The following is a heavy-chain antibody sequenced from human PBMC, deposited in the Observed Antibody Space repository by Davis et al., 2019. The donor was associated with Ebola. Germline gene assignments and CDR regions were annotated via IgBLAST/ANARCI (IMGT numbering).Heavy chain of an antibody. Sequence: SETLSLTCTVSGGSISSSYWSWIRQPPGKGLEWIGYIYYSGSTNYNPSLKSRVTISVDTSKNQFSLKLSSVTAADTAVYYCARLGGYSYGLDYWGQGTLVTVSS. D-gene: IGHD5-18*01. CDR1: GGSISSSY. CDR3: ARLGGYSYGLDY. V-gene: IGHV4-59*08. J-gene: IGHJ4*02. CDR2: IYYSGST.